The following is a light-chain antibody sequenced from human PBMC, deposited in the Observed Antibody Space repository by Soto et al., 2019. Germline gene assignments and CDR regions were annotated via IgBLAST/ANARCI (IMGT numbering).Light chain of an antibody. CDR3: SSYAGSNNLV. Sequence: QSALTQPPSASGSPGQSVTISCTGTSSDVGGYNYVSWYQQHPGKAPKLLIYEVSKRPSGVPDRFSGSKSGNTASLNVSGLQAEDEADYDCSSYAGSNNLVFGGGTKLTVL. CDR2: EVS. J-gene: IGLJ2*01. CDR1: SSDVGGYNY. V-gene: IGLV2-8*01.